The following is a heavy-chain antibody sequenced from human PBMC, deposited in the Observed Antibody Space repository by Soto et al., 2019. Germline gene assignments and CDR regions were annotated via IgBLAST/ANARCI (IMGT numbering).Heavy chain of an antibody. D-gene: IGHD6-25*01. CDR2: MNPYTGKA. CDR3: ARRKERSGPNYFDY. J-gene: IGHJ4*02. CDR1: GYTFTTYD. V-gene: IGHV1-8*01. Sequence: SVKVSCKASGYTFTTYDINWVRQAPGQGLEWMGWMNPYTGKAGYAQKFQGRVTMTRDNSISTAYMELSSLRSEDTAVYYCARRKERSGPNYFDYWGLGTLVSVSS.